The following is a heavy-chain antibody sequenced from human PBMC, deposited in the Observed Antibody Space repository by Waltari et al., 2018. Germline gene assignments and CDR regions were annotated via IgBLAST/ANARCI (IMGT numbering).Heavy chain of an antibody. D-gene: IGHD3-10*01. CDR3: APLPGGSGQTFDY. Sequence: EVELVQSGAEVKKPGATVKISCKDSGYTFMDYFMHWVQQAPGKGLEWMGRIDPEDGETVYSEKFQGRVTITADTSTDTAYMELSSLTSGDTAVYYCAPLPGGSGQTFDYWGQGTLVTVS. J-gene: IGHJ4*02. CDR2: IDPEDGET. CDR1: GYTFMDYF. V-gene: IGHV1-69-2*01.